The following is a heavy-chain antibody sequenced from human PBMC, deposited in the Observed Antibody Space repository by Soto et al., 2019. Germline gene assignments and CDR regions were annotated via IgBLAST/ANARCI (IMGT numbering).Heavy chain of an antibody. D-gene: IGHD1-26*01. Sequence: EMQLLESGGELVQPGGSLRLSCAASGFTFRNYAMAWVRQAPGKGLEWVSGIGSNGYTFYADSMKCRITLSRANSENTLYSQLNSLRVEDPALYYCAIDRQDDSACTFDSWGQGTLVTVSS. J-gene: IGHJ4*02. CDR3: AIDRQDDSACTFDS. CDR2: IGSNGYT. CDR1: GFTFRNYA. V-gene: IGHV3-23*01.